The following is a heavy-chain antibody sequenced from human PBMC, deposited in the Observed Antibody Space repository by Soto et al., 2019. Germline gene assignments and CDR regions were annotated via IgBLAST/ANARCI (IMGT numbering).Heavy chain of an antibody. CDR3: VRAVQQVITTGWSDP. V-gene: IGHV4-31*02. Sequence: RQHPGKGLEWIGYIYYSGSPYYNPCLKSRVTISVDTAKNQFSLNLSSVTAAVTAVYYCVRAVQQVITTGWSDPGFQRTLVT. D-gene: IGHD3-9*01. CDR2: IYYSGSP. J-gene: IGHJ5*02.